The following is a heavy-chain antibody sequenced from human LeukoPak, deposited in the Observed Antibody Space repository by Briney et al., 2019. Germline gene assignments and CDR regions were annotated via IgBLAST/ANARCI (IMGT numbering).Heavy chain of an antibody. CDR3: ARDRRWQTLHAFDI. CDR1: GGPISSYF. D-gene: IGHD5-24*01. Sequence: PSETLSLTCTVSGGPISSYFWSWIRQPPGKGLGWIAYVHYSDNTNYNPSLKSRVTISLDTSKNQFSLMLSSVTVADTAVYYCARDRRWQTLHAFDIWGQGTMVTVSS. CDR2: VHYSDNT. J-gene: IGHJ3*02. V-gene: IGHV4-59*01.